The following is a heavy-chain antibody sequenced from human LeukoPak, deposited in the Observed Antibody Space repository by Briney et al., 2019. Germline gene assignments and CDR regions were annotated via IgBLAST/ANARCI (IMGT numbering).Heavy chain of an antibody. D-gene: IGHD2-2*01. CDR2: INPSGGST. Sequence: ASVKVSCKASGYTFTSYYMHWVRQAPGQGLEWMGIINPSGGSTSYAQKFQGRVTMTRDTSTSTVYMELSSLRSEDTAVYYCARDVGCSSTSRYVDAFDIWGQGTMVTVSS. CDR1: GYTFTSYY. CDR3: ARDVGCSSTSRYVDAFDI. J-gene: IGHJ3*02. V-gene: IGHV1-46*01.